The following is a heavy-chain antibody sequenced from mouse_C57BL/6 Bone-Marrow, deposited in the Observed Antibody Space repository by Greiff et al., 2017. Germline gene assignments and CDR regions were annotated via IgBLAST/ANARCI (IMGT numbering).Heavy chain of an antibody. D-gene: IGHD3-2*02. CDR2: INPGSGGT. CDR1: GYAFTNYL. CDR3: ARRGWAMDY. V-gene: IGHV1-54*01. Sequence: LQESGAELVRPGTSVKVSCKASGYAFTNYLIEWVKQRPGQGLEWIGVINPGSGGTNYNEKFKGKATLTADKSSSTAYMQLSSLTSEDSAVYFCARRGWAMDYWGQGTSVTVSS. J-gene: IGHJ4*01.